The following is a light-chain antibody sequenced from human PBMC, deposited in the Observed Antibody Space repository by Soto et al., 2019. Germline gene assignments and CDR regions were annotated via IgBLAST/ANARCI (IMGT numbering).Light chain of an antibody. CDR1: QSLAYSDGNTY. Sequence: DVVMTQSPLSLPVTLGQPASISCRSSQSLAYSDGNTYLNWFQQRPGQSPRRLIYKVSNRDSGVPERFSGSGSGTDFTLKISRVEAEDVGVYYCMQCTHWPPYTVGQGTKLEIK. CDR2: KVS. CDR3: MQCTHWPPYT. J-gene: IGKJ2*01. V-gene: IGKV2-30*01.